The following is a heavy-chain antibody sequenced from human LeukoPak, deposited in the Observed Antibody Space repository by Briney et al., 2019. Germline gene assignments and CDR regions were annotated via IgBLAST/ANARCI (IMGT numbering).Heavy chain of an antibody. D-gene: IGHD3-10*01. CDR3: AKEAYYGSGSGYFDY. V-gene: IGHV3-23*01. CDR2: ISGSGGST. J-gene: IGHJ4*02. Sequence: PGGSLRLSCAASGFTFSSYAMSWVRQAPGKGVEWVSAISGSGGSTYYADSVRGRFTISRDNSKNTLYLQMNSLRAEDTAVYYCAKEAYYGSGSGYFDYWGQGTLVTVSS. CDR1: GFTFSSYA.